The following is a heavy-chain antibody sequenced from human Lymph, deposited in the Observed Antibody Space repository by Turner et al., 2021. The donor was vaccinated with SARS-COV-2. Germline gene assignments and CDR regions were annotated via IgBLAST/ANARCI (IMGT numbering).Heavy chain of an antibody. CDR2: IYSGGST. J-gene: IGHJ6*02. CDR3: ARDLDTAGGMDV. D-gene: IGHD5-18*01. V-gene: IGHV3-53*04. CDR1: GPTVSSNY. Sequence: EVQLVESGGGLVQPGGSLRLSCAASGPTVSSNYMSWVRQAPGKGLEWVSVIYSGGSTYYVDSVKGRFTISRHNYKNTLFLQMNSLRAEDTAVYYCARDLDTAGGMDVWGQGTTVTVSS.